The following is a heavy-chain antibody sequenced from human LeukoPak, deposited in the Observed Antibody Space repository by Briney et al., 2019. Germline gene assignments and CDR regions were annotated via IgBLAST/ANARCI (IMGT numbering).Heavy chain of an antibody. CDR2: ISGSGGST. CDR3: AKGSYDFWSGYSYDY. D-gene: IGHD3-3*01. CDR1: GFTFSSYA. Sequence: PEGSLRLSCAASGFTFSSYAMSWVRQAPGKGLEWVSAISGSGGSTYYADSVKGRFTISRDNSKNTLYLQMNSLRAEDTAVYYCAKGSYDFWSGYSYDYWGQGTLVTVSS. V-gene: IGHV3-23*01. J-gene: IGHJ4*02.